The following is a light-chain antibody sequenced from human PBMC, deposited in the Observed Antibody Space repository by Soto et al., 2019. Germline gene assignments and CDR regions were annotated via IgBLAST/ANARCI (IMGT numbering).Light chain of an antibody. Sequence: QSVLTQPASVSGSPGQSITVSCTGVSXDVGGSIYVSWYQHHPGKAPRLIIFDVNNRPSGVSARFSGSKSGNTASLTISGLQPEDEGHYYCTSYRRGPLYVFGTGTKVILL. V-gene: IGLV2-14*03. CDR1: SXDVGGSIY. CDR3: TSYRRGPLYV. CDR2: DVN. J-gene: IGLJ1*01.